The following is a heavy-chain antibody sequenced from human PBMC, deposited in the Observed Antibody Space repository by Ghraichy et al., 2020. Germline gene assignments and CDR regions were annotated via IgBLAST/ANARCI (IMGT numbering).Heavy chain of an antibody. Sequence: SETLSLTCTVSGGSISSYYWSWIRQPPEKGLEWIGYIYYSGSTNYNPSLKSRVTISVDTSKNQFSLKLSSVTAADTAVYYCASYCSSTSCYYFDYWGQGTLVTVSS. CDR3: ASYCSSTSCYYFDY. J-gene: IGHJ4*02. V-gene: IGHV4-59*08. D-gene: IGHD2-2*01. CDR2: IYYSGST. CDR1: GGSISSYY.